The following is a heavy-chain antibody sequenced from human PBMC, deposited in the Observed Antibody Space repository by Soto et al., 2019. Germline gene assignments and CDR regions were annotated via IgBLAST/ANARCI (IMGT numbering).Heavy chain of an antibody. CDR2: IKSKTDGGTT. D-gene: IGHD3-10*01. V-gene: IGHV3-15*01. Sequence: GGSLRLSCAASGFTFSNAWMSWVRQAPGKGLEWVGRIKSKTDGGTTDYAAPVKGRFTISRDDSKNTLNLQMNSLKTEDTAVYYCTTDWMRYGSGSYDYWGQGTLVTVSS. J-gene: IGHJ4*02. CDR3: TTDWMRYGSGSYDY. CDR1: GFTFSNAW.